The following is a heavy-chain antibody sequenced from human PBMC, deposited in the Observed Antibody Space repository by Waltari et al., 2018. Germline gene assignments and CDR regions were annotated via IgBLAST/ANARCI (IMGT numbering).Heavy chain of an antibody. V-gene: IGHV4-59*01. Sequence: QVQLQESGPGLVKPSETLSLTCTVSGGSISSYYWSWIRQPPGKGLEWIGYIYYSGVTNHNPSLQRRVPISVDASKNQFSLKRSSVTAADTAVYYCARSGGSHDAFDIWGQGTMVTVSS. CDR1: GGSISSYY. CDR2: IYYSGVT. D-gene: IGHD1-26*01. CDR3: ARSGGSHDAFDI. J-gene: IGHJ3*02.